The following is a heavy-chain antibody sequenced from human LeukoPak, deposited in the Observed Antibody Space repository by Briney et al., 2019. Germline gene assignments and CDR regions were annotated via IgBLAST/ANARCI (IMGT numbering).Heavy chain of an antibody. D-gene: IGHD5-24*01. J-gene: IGHJ4*02. V-gene: IGHV3-30-3*01. Sequence: PGGSLRLSCAASGFTFSNYATHWVRQAPGKGLEWVAFISYDGSNKHYADSVKGRFTISRDNSKNTLYLQMNSLRPEDTAVYYCARARFGYNRGPFDYWGQGILVTVSS. CDR3: ARARFGYNRGPFDY. CDR2: ISYDGSNK. CDR1: GFTFSNYA.